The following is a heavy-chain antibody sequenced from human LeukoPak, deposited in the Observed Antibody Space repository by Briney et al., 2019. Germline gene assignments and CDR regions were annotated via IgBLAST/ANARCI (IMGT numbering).Heavy chain of an antibody. V-gene: IGHV4-34*01. CDR1: GGSFSGYY. J-gene: IGHJ5*02. CDR2: INHSGST. CDR3: ARPYYYDSRIDP. D-gene: IGHD3-22*01. Sequence: KPSETLSLTCAVYGGSFSGYYWSWIRQPPGKGLEWIGEINHSGSTNYNPSLKSRVTISVDTSKNQFSLKLSSVTAADTAVYYCARPYYYDSRIDPWGQGTLVTVSS.